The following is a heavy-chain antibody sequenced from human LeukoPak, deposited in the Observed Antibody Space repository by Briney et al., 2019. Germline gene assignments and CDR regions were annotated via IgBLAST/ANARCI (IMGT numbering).Heavy chain of an antibody. Sequence: GGSLRLSCAVSGFTFSSYAMSRVRQSPGKGLEWVSGISGSGGTTYYADSVKGRFTISRDNFNNTLYLQMKSLRVEDTAVYYCAKGIPFDPWGQGTLVTVSS. CDR1: GFTFSSYA. J-gene: IGHJ5*02. CDR2: ISGSGGTT. CDR3: AKGIPFDP. D-gene: IGHD2-21*01. V-gene: IGHV3-23*01.